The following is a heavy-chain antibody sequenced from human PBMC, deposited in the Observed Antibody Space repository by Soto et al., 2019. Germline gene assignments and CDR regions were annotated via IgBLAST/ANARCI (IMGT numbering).Heavy chain of an antibody. CDR3: ARSPHYYGSGSYYNNYYYYMDV. CDR1: GGTFSSYT. D-gene: IGHD3-10*01. V-gene: IGHV1-69*02. J-gene: IGHJ6*03. CDR2: IIPILGIA. Sequence: QVQLVQSGAEVKKPGSSVKVSCKASGGTFSSYTISWVRQAPGQGLEWMGRIIPILGIANYAQKFQGRVTITADKSTSTAYMELSSLGSEDTAVYYCARSPHYYGSGSYYNNYYYYMDVWGKGTTVTVSS.